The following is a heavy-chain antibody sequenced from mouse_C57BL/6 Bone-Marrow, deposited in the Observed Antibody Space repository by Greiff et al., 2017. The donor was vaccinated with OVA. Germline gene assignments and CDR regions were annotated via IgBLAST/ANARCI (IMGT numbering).Heavy chain of an antibody. D-gene: IGHD1-1*01. CDR3: AKPHCYGSSYGAWFAY. J-gene: IGHJ3*01. Sequence: DVQLVEPGGGLVKPGGSLKLSCAASGFTFSDYYMYWVSQTPEKRLEWVANISNGGGSTNYPDNVKGRFTLSSDNAKNTLYMQMSRLKSEDTAMYYCAKPHCYGSSYGAWFAYWGQGTLVTVSS. CDR1: GFTFSDYY. V-gene: IGHV5-12*01. CDR2: ISNGGGST.